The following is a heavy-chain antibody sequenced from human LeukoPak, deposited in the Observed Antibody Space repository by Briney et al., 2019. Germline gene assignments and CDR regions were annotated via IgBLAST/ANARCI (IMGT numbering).Heavy chain of an antibody. CDR2: IYSDGSGT. CDR1: GFTFSSYW. Sequence: PGGSLRLSCAASGFTFSSYWMHWVRQAPGKGLVWVSRIYSDGSGTSYADSVKGRFTISRDNSKNTLYLQMNSLRAEDTAVYYCANLGTQQLAFDYWGQGTLVTVSS. CDR3: ANLGTQQLAFDY. J-gene: IGHJ4*02. V-gene: IGHV3-74*01. D-gene: IGHD6-13*01.